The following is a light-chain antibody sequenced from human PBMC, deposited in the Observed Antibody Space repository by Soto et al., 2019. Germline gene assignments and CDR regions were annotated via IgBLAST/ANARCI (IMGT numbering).Light chain of an antibody. CDR3: QQYSNYRWT. Sequence: DIQMNQSPSTLSASVGDRVTITCRASQTISDWLAWYQQKPGKAPKVLIYDASSLESGVPSRFSGSGSGTEFTLTISSLQPDDFATYYCQQYSNYRWTFGQGTKVEIK. CDR1: QTISDW. CDR2: DAS. J-gene: IGKJ1*01. V-gene: IGKV1-5*01.